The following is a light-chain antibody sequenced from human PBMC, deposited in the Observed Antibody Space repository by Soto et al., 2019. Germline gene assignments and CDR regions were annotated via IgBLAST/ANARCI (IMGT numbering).Light chain of an antibody. CDR1: TSNIGTYT. J-gene: IGLJ2*01. CDR3: AAWDDSLDGPT. CDR2: GSD. V-gene: IGLV1-44*01. Sequence: QAVVSQPPSTSGTPGQRVTISCSGGTSNIGTYTVSWYQQFPETAPRLLIYGSDRRPSGVPDRFSGSKSGTSASLSIGGLHSEDEAQYYCAAWDDSLDGPTFGGGTKLTVL.